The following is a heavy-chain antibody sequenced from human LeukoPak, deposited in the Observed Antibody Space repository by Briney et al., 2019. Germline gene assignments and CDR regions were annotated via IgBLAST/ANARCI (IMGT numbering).Heavy chain of an antibody. CDR1: GFTFSTYW. CDR2: MDQDGTEK. CDR3: ARDRGYSTFDI. J-gene: IGHJ3*02. Sequence: GGSLRLSCAASGFTFSTYWMSWVRQAPGKGLEWVANMDQDGTEKNYMDSVKGRFTISRDNAKNLLYVQMNSLRAEDTAVYYCARDRGYSTFDIWGQGTMVTVSS. V-gene: IGHV3-7*05. D-gene: IGHD5-18*01.